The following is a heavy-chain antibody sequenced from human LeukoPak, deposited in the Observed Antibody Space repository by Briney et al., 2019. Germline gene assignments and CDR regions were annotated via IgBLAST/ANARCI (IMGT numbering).Heavy chain of an antibody. J-gene: IGHJ4*02. CDR3: ARDMGVGATRYFDY. CDR2: IYYSGST. V-gene: IGHV4-31*03. Sequence: SETLSLTCTVSGGSISSGGYYWSWIRQHPGKGLEWIGYIYYSGSTYYNPSLKSRVTISVDTSKNQFSLKLSSVTAADTAVYYCARDMGVGATRYFDYWGQGPLVTVSS. CDR1: GGSISSGGYY. D-gene: IGHD1-26*01.